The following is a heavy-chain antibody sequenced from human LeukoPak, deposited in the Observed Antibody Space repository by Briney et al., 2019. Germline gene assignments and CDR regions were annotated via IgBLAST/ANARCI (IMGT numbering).Heavy chain of an antibody. V-gene: IGHV4-38-2*02. J-gene: IGHJ4*02. Sequence: SETLSLTCTVSGYSISSGYYWGWIRQPPGRGLEWIGIMYQTGITYYKPSLKSRVTISVDRSKNQFSLKLSSVTAADTAVYYCARGTRGRFGEFLTFDYWGQGTLVTVSS. CDR2: MYQTGIT. CDR3: ARGTRGRFGEFLTFDY. D-gene: IGHD3-10*01. CDR1: GYSISSGYY.